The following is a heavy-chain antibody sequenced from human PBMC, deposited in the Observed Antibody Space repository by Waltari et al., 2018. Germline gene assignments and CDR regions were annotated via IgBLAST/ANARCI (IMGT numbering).Heavy chain of an antibody. D-gene: IGHD2-2*01. V-gene: IGHV4-34*01. J-gene: IGHJ6*03. CDR2: INHSGST. CDR1: GGSFSGYY. CDR3: ARGKKVVVPAATYYYYYYMDV. Sequence: QVQLQQWGAGLLKPSETLSLTCAVYGGSFSGYYWSWLHQHPGKGLKWIGEINHSGSTNYNPSLKSRVTISVDPSKNQFSLKLSSVTAADTAVYYCARGKKVVVPAATYYYYYYMDVWGKGTTVTVSS.